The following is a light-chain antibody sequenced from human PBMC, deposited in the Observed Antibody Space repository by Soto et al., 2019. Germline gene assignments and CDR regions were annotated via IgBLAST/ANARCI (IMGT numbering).Light chain of an antibody. Sequence: EIVLTQSPATLSLSPGERATLSCRASQSVSSYLAWYQQKPGQAPRLLIYDASNMATGIPARFSGSGYVTDFTLTISSLEPEDFAFYYCQQRSNWPRGYTFGQGTKLEIK. J-gene: IGKJ2*01. CDR2: DAS. CDR3: QQRSNWPRGYT. CDR1: QSVSSY. V-gene: IGKV3-11*01.